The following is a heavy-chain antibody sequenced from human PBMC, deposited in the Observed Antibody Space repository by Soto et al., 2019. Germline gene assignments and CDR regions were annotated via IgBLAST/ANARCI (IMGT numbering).Heavy chain of an antibody. V-gene: IGHV3-23*01. CDR3: AKDRRAGGNYGFYSDF. J-gene: IGHJ4*02. CDR1: GFTFSSYG. Sequence: EVQLLESGGGLVQPGGSLRLSCAASGFTFSSYGMTWVRQAPGKGLEWVSFSSATGAGTYYAASVKGRFTISRDNSKNPLYLQMTGLRADDTAVYYCAKDRRAGGNYGFYSDFWGQGALVIVSS. D-gene: IGHD1-7*01. CDR2: SSATGAGT.